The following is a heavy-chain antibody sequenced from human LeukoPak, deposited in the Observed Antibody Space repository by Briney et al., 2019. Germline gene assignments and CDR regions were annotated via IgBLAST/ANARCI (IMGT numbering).Heavy chain of an antibody. CDR1: GFTFSSYG. J-gene: IGHJ4*02. D-gene: IGHD3-10*01. V-gene: IGHV3-23*01. Sequence: GGSLRLSCAASGFTFSSYGMHWVRQAPGKGLEWVSAISGSGGSTYYADSVKGRFTISRDNSKNTLYLQMNSLRDEDTAVYYCARDYYGPGSYYNPFDYWGQGTLVTVSS. CDR3: ARDYYGPGSYYNPFDY. CDR2: ISGSGGST.